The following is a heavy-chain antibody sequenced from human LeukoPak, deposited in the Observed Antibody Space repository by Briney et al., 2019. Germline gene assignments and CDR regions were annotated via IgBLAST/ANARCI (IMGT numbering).Heavy chain of an antibody. CDR1: GFSFRSYA. CDR3: ARGGRGSAAVVAPRSFDI. Sequence: SGGSLRLSCPASGFSFRSYAMSWVRQAPGKGLEWVSAISGSSVATYYADSVKGRFTISRDISKNTLYLQMNSLRAEDSALYYCARGGRGSAAVVAPRSFDIWGQGTMVTVSP. V-gene: IGHV3-23*01. CDR2: ISGSSVAT. J-gene: IGHJ3*02. D-gene: IGHD3-22*01.